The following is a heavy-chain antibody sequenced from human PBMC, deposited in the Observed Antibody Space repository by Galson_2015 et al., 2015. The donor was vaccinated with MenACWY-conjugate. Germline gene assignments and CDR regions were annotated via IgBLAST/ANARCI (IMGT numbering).Heavy chain of an antibody. J-gene: IGHJ4*02. Sequence: SLRLSCAASGFSFSEYGMGWVRQAPGKGLEWVSSISGSGDSTWVSAISGHPATTYYADSVKGRFTVSRDNSNNTVYLEMNCLRAEDTAVYYCAKAGYSSGWNRNFDFWGQGTLVTVSS. D-gene: IGHD6-19*01. CDR3: AKAGYSSGWNRNFDF. CDR1: GFSFSEYG. CDR2: ISGHPATT. V-gene: IGHV3-23*01.